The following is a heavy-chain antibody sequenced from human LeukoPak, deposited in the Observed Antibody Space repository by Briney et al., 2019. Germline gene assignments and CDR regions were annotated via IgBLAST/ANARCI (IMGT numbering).Heavy chain of an antibody. D-gene: IGHD6-19*01. CDR2: LYSGGLT. V-gene: IGHV4-39*01. CDR3: ASGGYSSGWYVSFDI. CDR1: GASISSSDYY. J-gene: IGHJ3*02. Sequence: SETLSLTCTVSGASISSSDYYWGWIRQPPGKGLEWIGSLYSGGLTYYNPSLKSRVTISVDTSKNQFSLKVTSVTAADTAVYSCASGGYSSGWYVSFDIWGQWTVVSVSS.